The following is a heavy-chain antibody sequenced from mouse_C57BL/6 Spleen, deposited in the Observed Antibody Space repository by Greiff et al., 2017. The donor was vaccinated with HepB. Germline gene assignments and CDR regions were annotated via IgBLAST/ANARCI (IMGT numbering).Heavy chain of an antibody. V-gene: IGHV3-6*01. CDR3: ASEGNSNYYAMDY. CDR2: ISYDGSN. D-gene: IGHD2-1*01. J-gene: IGHJ4*01. CDR1: GYSITSGYY. Sequence: EVKLLESGPGLVKPSQSLSLTCSVTGYSITSGYYWNWIRQFPGNKLEWMGYISYDGSNNYNPSLKNRISITRDTSKNQFFLKLNSVTTEDTATYYCASEGNSNYYAMDYWGQGTSVTVSS.